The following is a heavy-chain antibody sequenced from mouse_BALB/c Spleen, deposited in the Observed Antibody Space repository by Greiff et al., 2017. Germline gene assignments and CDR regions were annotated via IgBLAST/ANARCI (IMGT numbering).Heavy chain of an antibody. Sequence: DVQLQESGPGLVKPSQSLSLTCTVTGYSITSDYAWNWIRQFPGNKLEWMGYISYSGSTSYNPSLKSRISITRDTSKNQFFLQLNSVTTEDTATYYCARSRDRYYFDYWGQGTTLTVSS. CDR2: ISYSGST. J-gene: IGHJ2*01. CDR1: GYSITSDYA. D-gene: IGHD3-3*01. CDR3: ARSRDRYYFDY. V-gene: IGHV3-2*02.